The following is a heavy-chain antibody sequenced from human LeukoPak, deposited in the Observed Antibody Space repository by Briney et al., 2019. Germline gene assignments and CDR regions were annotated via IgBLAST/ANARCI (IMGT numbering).Heavy chain of an antibody. J-gene: IGHJ6*02. V-gene: IGHV3-49*04. CDR2: IRSEAYGQTT. Sequence: GSLRLSCTASGFSFGDHAMTWVRQAPGKGLEWVSFIRSEAYGQTTEYAASVKDRFTISRDISKGIVYLQMNSLKTEDTAKYYCARGPIYLWIYYGMDVWGQGTTVIVSS. CDR3: ARGPIYLWIYYGMDV. CDR1: GFSFGDHA. D-gene: IGHD3-9*01.